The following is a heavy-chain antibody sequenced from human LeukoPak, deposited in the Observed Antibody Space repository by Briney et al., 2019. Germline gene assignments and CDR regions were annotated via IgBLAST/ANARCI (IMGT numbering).Heavy chain of an antibody. CDR2: ISGSGGST. CDR1: GFTFSSYA. CDR3: ANGGNSGFNWFDP. D-gene: IGHD4-23*01. Sequence: GGSLRLSCAASGFTFSSYAMSWVRQAPGKGLEWVSAISGSGGSTYYADSVRGRFTISRDNSRNTLYLQMNSLRAEDTAVYYCANGGNSGFNWFDPWGQGTLVTVSS. J-gene: IGHJ5*02. V-gene: IGHV3-23*01.